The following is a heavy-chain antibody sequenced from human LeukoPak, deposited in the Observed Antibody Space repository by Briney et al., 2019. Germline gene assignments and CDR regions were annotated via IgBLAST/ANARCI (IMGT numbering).Heavy chain of an antibody. CDR3: AKSGGYGLIDY. CDR2: IYDSGST. D-gene: IGHD1-26*01. V-gene: IGHV4-39*01. CDR1: GASISGSGYY. Sequence: SETLSLTCTVSGASISGSGYYWGWIRQPPGKGLEWIGNIYDSGSTYYNASLQSRVTISIDTSKNQFSLRLSSVTAADTTMYYCAKSGGYGLIDYWGQGTLVTVSS. J-gene: IGHJ4*02.